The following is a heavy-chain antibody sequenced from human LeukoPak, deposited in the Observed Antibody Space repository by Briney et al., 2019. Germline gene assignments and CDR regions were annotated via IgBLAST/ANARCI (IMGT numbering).Heavy chain of an antibody. CDR3: ARGAAPHYSDY. CDR1: GGSIRSHC. V-gene: IGHV4-59*11. D-gene: IGHD6-6*01. J-gene: IGHJ4*02. Sequence: PSETLSLTCTVSGGSIRSHCWSWVRQPPGKGLEWIGYIYLSGSTNYNPSLKSRVTISMGTYENQFSLKLSSVTAADTAVYYCARGAAPHYSDYWGQGTLVTVSS. CDR2: IYLSGST.